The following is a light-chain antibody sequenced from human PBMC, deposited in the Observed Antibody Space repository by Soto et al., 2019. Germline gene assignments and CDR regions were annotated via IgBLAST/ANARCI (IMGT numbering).Light chain of an antibody. CDR2: DAY. Sequence: EVVLTQSPVTLSLSPGERATLSCRASQSFRGLLAWYQQKPGQAPRLLIYDAYNRATGIPPRFSGSGSGTDFILTISSLEPEDSAVYYCQQRHAWPITFGQGTRLEIK. J-gene: IGKJ5*01. V-gene: IGKV3-11*01. CDR1: QSFRGL. CDR3: QQRHAWPIT.